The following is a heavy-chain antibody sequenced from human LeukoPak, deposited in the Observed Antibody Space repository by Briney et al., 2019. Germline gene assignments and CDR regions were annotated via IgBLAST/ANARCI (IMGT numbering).Heavy chain of an antibody. V-gene: IGHV1-24*01. CDR3: ATNSFHYYYMDV. D-gene: IGHD2-15*01. CDR1: GYTLTELS. CDR2: FDPEDGET. J-gene: IGHJ6*03. Sequence: ASVKVSCKVSGYTLTELSMHWVRQAPGKGLEWMGGFDPEDGETIYAQKFQGRVTMTEDTSTDTAYMELSSLRSEDTAVYYCATNSFHYYYMDVWGKGTTVTVSS.